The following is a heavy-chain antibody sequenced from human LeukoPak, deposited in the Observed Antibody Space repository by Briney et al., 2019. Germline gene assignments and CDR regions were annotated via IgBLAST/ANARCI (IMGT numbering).Heavy chain of an antibody. J-gene: IGHJ4*02. CDR2: MNPSSGNT. CDR3: TRGSSGRRDN. D-gene: IGHD5-12*01. V-gene: IGHV1-8*01. Sequence: ASVKASCKASGYTFTSCDINWVRQATEQGLEWMGWMNPSSGNTGYGQSFQGRITMTRDISIGTAYMELSNLTSEDTAIYYCTRGSSGRRDNWGQGTLVTVSA. CDR1: GYTFTSCD.